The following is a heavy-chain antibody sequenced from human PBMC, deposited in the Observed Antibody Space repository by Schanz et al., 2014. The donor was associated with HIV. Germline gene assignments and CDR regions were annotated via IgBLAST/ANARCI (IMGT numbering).Heavy chain of an antibody. CDR3: ARVANWDYYGMDV. D-gene: IGHD3-16*01. Sequence: QVQLVESGGGVVQPGRSLRLSCAASGFTFSSYALHWVRQAPGKGLEWVALISYDGNDKYYADSVKGRFTISRDNSKNTLFLQMNSLRAEDTAVYHCARVANWDYYGMDVWGRGTTVTVSS. J-gene: IGHJ6*02. CDR1: GFTFSSYA. CDR2: ISYDGNDK. V-gene: IGHV3-30*03.